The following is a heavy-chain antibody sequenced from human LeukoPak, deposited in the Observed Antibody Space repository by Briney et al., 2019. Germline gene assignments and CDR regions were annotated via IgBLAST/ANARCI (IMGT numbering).Heavy chain of an antibody. D-gene: IGHD5-18*01. CDR3: ARDRGYSYATWFDP. J-gene: IGHJ5*02. V-gene: IGHV4-59*12. Sequence: PSETLSLTCTVSGDSMSDYFWTWIRQPPGKGLEWIGYAADSGSTNYNPSLKSRVTISVDTSKNQFSLKLSSVTAADTAVYYCARDRGYSYATWFDPWGQGTLVTVSS. CDR2: AADSGST. CDR1: GDSMSDYF.